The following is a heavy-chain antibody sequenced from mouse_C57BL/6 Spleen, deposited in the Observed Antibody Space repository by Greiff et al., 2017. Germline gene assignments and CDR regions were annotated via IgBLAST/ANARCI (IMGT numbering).Heavy chain of an antibody. CDR3: ARNYYYGSSPLDY. CDR1: GYSFTGYY. V-gene: IGHV1-42*01. D-gene: IGHD1-1*01. CDR2: INPSTGGT. J-gene: IGHJ2*01. Sequence: EVQLQQSGPELVKPGASVKISCKASGYSFTGYYMNWVKQSPEKSLEWIGEINPSTGGTTYNQKFKAKATLTVDKSSSTAYMQLKSLTSEDSAVYYCARNYYYGSSPLDYGGQGTTLTVSS.